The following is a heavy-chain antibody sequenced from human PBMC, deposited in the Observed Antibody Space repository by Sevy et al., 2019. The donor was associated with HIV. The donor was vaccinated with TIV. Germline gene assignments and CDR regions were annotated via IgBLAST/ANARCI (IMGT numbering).Heavy chain of an antibody. V-gene: IGHV3-23*01. CDR2: ISGRGGST. J-gene: IGHJ3*02. CDR1: EFTFSTYA. D-gene: IGHD2-15*01. CDR3: AKVDCSGGTCDSGAFGI. Sequence: GGSLRLSCAASEFTFSTYAMNWVRQAPGKGLEWVSDISGRGGSTDYADSVKGRFTISRDNSKNMMYLQMNSLRAEDSAIYYCAKVDCSGGTCDSGAFGIWGKGTMVTVSS.